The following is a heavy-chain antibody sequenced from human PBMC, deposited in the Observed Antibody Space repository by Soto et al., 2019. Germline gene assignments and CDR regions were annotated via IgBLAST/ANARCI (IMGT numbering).Heavy chain of an antibody. D-gene: IGHD3-9*01. J-gene: IGHJ5*02. CDR2: ISSSSTSV. Sequence: EVRLVESGGGLVQPGGSPRLSCAASGFTFSSYTMNWVRQAPGKGLECVSSISSSSTSVYYADSVKGRFTISRDNAKNSLYLQMNSLRAEDTAVYYCASGPYFEILTGYFDPWGQGTLVTVSS. CDR3: ASGPYFEILTGYFDP. CDR1: GFTFSSYT. V-gene: IGHV3-21*01.